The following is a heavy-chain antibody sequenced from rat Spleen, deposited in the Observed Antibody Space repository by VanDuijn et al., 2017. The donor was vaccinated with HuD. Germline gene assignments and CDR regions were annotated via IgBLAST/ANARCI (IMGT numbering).Heavy chain of an antibody. CDR2: LWSDGDT. D-gene: IGHD1-11*01. V-gene: IGHV2-32*01. Sequence: QVQLKESGPGLVQPSQTLSLTCTVSGFSLTNFGVTWVRQSPGKGLEWMGVLWSDGDTSYNSALKSRMSISRDTSKSQLFLKMNSLQTDDTGTYYCTRDRPNYGGYNELWFVYWGQGTLVTVSS. CDR3: TRDRPNYGGYNELWFVY. J-gene: IGHJ3*01. CDR1: GFSLTNFG.